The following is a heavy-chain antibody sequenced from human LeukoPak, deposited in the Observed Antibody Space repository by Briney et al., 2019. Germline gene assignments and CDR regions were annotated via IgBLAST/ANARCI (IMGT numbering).Heavy chain of an antibody. D-gene: IGHD2-2*01. CDR1: GFTFSDYY. V-gene: IGHV3-23*01. Sequence: PGGSLRLSCAASGFTFSDYYMSWIHQAPGKGLEWVSAISGSGGSTYYADSVKGRFTISRDNSKNTLYLQMNSLRAEDTAVYYCAKVAAYCSSTSCLGMDYWGQGTLVTVSS. CDR3: AKVAAYCSSTSCLGMDY. J-gene: IGHJ4*02. CDR2: ISGSGGST.